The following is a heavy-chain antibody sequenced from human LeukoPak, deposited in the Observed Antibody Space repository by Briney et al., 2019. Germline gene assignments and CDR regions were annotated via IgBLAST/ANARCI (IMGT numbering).Heavy chain of an antibody. V-gene: IGHV3-11*04. J-gene: IGHJ4*02. D-gene: IGHD6-13*01. Sequence: PGGSLRLSCAASGFTFSDYYMSWIRQAPGKGLEWVSYTSSSGSTIYYADSVKGRFTISRDNAKNSLYLQMNSLRAEDTAVYYCARTPENGAYSSSWYYWGQGTLVTVSS. CDR3: ARTPENGAYSSSWYY. CDR2: TSSSGSTI. CDR1: GFTFSDYY.